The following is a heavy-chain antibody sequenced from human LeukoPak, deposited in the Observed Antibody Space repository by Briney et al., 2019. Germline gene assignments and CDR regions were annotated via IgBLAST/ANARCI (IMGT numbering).Heavy chain of an antibody. CDR2: IYYSGST. V-gene: IGHV4-31*03. CDR3: ARYCSSTSCYSDY. D-gene: IGHD2-2*01. CDR1: GGSISSGGYY. Sequence: SETLSLTCTVSGGSISSGGYYWSWIRQHPGKGLEWIGYIYYSGSTYYNPSPKSRVTISVDTSKNQFSLKLSSVTAADTAVYYCARYCSSTSCYSDYWGQGTLVTVSS. J-gene: IGHJ4*02.